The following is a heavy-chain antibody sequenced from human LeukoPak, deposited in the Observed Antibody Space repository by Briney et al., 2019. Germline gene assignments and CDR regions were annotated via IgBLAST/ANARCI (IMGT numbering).Heavy chain of an antibody. V-gene: IGHV1-18*01. D-gene: IGHD3-10*01. CDR2: ISAYNGNT. J-gene: IGHJ5*02. CDR1: GYTFTSYG. CDR3: ASALYGENWFDP. Sequence: ASVKVSCKASGYTFTSYGISWVRQAPGQGLEWMGWISAYNGNTNYAQKLQGRVTMTTDTSTSTAYMELSSLRSEDTAVYYCASALYGENWFDPWGQGTLVTVSS.